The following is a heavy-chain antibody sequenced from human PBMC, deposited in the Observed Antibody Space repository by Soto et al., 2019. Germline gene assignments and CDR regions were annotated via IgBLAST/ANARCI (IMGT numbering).Heavy chain of an antibody. Sequence: QVQLQESGPGLVKPSETLSLTCTVSGGSISSYYWSWIRQPPGKGLEWIGYIYYSGSTNYNPSLKSRVTISVDTSKHQFSLKLSSVTAADTAVYYCARSHYDFWSGYQNSYWFDPWGQGTLVTVSS. D-gene: IGHD3-3*01. J-gene: IGHJ5*02. CDR2: IYYSGST. CDR1: GGSISSYY. CDR3: ARSHYDFWSGYQNSYWFDP. V-gene: IGHV4-59*01.